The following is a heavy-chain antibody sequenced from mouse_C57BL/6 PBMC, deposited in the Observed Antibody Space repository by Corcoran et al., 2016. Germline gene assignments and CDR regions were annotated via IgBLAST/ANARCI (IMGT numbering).Heavy chain of an antibody. Sequence: DVQLQESGPGLGKHYQSLSLTCSVTGYSITSGYYWNWIRQFPGNKLEWMGYISYDGSNNYNPSLKNRIPSTRDTSKNQFFLKLNSVTTEDTATDYCARDRSGDGWYFDVWGTGTTVTVSS. V-gene: IGHV3-6*01. CDR2: ISYDGSN. CDR1: GYSITSGYY. J-gene: IGHJ1*03. CDR3: ARDRSGDGWYFDV. D-gene: IGHD2-3*01.